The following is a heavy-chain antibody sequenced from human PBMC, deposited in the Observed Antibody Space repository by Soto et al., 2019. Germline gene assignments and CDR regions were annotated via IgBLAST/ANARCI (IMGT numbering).Heavy chain of an antibody. Sequence: HHGGAMKLASAASGVTFSSNGMNWVRQAPGKGLEWVSGIRSDGDTTYNADSVKGRFTVSRDTSKNTVYLQMNSLRVEDTAIDYCEKGKGVGATPDGANCWGQGTLVTVSS. CDR3: EKGKGVGATPDGANC. CDR1: GVTFSSNG. V-gene: IGHV3-23*01. CDR2: IRSDGDTT. J-gene: IGHJ4*02. D-gene: IGHD1-26*01.